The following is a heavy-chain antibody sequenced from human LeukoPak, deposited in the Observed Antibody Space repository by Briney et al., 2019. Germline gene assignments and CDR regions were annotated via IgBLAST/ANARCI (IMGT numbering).Heavy chain of an antibody. V-gene: IGHV4-39*07. D-gene: IGHD3-22*01. CDR3: ARASYSYDINGWVPFDY. CDR2: IYYSGST. J-gene: IGHJ4*02. Sequence: SETLSLTCTVSGGSISSSSYYWVWLRQPPGKGLEWIGSIYYSGSTYYNPSLKSRVTISGDTSKNQFSLRLSSVTAADTAVYYCARASYSYDINGWVPFDYWGQGTLVTVSS. CDR1: GGSISSSSYY.